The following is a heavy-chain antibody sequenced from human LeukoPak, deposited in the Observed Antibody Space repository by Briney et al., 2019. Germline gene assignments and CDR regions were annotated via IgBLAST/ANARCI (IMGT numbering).Heavy chain of an antibody. CDR1: GGSISSSSYY. D-gene: IGHD6-19*01. CDR2: IYYSGST. V-gene: IGHV4-39*07. Sequence: SETLSLTCTVSGGSISSSSYYWGWIRQPPGKGLEWIGSIYYSGSTYYNPSLKSRVTISVDTSKNQFSLKLSSVTAADTAVYYCARDRWLGIGFDPWGQGTLVTVSS. CDR3: ARDRWLGIGFDP. J-gene: IGHJ5*02.